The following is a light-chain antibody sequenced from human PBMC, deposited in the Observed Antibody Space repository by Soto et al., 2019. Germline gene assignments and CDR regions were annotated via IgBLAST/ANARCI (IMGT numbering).Light chain of an antibody. V-gene: IGKV1-5*03. CDR1: QSISTW. Sequence: ANQSISTWLAWYQQKPGEAPNLLIYKASRLETGVPCMFSGSGSGTEFTLTMSFLQPDDFATYYCQQLNSDPITFGQGKQLEIK. J-gene: IGKJ5*01. CDR2: KAS. CDR3: QQLNSDPIT.